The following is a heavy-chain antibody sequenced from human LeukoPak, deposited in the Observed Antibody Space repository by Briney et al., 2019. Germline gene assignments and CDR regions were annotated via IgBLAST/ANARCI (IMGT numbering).Heavy chain of an antibody. V-gene: IGHV3-48*04. Sequence: VGSLRLSRVTSGFAFSSFNMNWVRQAPGKGLEWVSYISSSGSTIYYADSVKGRFTISRDNAKNSLYLQMNSLRAEDTAVYYCARAPEAATGAFDYWGQGTLVTVSS. CDR1: GFAFSSFN. CDR2: ISSSGSTI. J-gene: IGHJ4*02. CDR3: ARAPEAATGAFDY. D-gene: IGHD2-15*01.